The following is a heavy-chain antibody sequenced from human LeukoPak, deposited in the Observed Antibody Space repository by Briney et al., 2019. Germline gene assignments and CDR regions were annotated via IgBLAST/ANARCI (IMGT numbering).Heavy chain of an antibody. CDR1: GFTFSSYA. CDR2: ISYDGSNK. D-gene: IGHD1-26*01. V-gene: IGHV3-30*04. CDR3: ARGQRAHVEWYYYMDV. J-gene: IGHJ6*03. Sequence: GRSLRLSCAASGFTFSSYAIHWVRQAPGKGLEWVAVISYDGSNKYYADSVKGRFTISRDNSKNTLYLQMNSLRADDTAVYYCARGQRAHVEWYYYMDVWGKGTTVTVSS.